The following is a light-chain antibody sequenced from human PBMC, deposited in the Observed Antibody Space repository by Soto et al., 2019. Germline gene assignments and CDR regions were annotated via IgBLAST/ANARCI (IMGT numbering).Light chain of an antibody. J-gene: IGLJ2*01. CDR2: GVS. CDR3: CSYAGYYTLL. V-gene: IGLV2-11*01. Sequence: QSALTQPRSVSGSPGQSVTISCTGTTSVIGAYNYVSWYQQHPGKAPKLIIYGVSKRPSGVPERFSGSKSDSTASLTISGLQDEDEADYYCCSYAGYYTLLFGGGTKLTVL. CDR1: TSVIGAYNY.